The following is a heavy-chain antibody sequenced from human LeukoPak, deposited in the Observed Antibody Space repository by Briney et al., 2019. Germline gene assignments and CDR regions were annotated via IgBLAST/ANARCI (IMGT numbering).Heavy chain of an antibody. Sequence: PGGSLRLSCAASGFTFSSYSMNWVRQAPGKGLEWVSYISSSSTIYYADSVKGRFTISRDNAKNSLYLQMNSLRAEDTAVYYCARDGGSGWTPWGQGTLVTVSS. V-gene: IGHV3-48*04. D-gene: IGHD6-19*01. CDR2: ISSSSTI. J-gene: IGHJ5*02. CDR3: ARDGGSGWTP. CDR1: GFTFSSYS.